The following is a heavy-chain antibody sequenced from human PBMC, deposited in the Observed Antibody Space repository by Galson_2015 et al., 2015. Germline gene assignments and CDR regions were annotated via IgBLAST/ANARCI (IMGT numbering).Heavy chain of an antibody. Sequence: SETLSLTCAVYGGSFSGYYWSWIRQPPGKGLEWIGEINHSGSTNYNPSLKSRVTLSVDTSKNQFSLKLSSVTAADTAVYYCASTLGVFRLRPHRYFELWGRGTLVTVSS. CDR1: GGSFSGYY. CDR2: INHSGST. V-gene: IGHV4-34*01. J-gene: IGHJ2*01. CDR3: ASTLGVFRLRPHRYFEL. D-gene: IGHD3-16*01.